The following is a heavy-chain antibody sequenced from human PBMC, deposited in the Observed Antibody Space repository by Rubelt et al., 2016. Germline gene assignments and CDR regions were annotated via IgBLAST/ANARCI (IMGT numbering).Heavy chain of an antibody. D-gene: IGHD3-16*01. V-gene: IGHV3-30*03. Sequence: QVQLVESGGGVVQPGRSLRLSCAASGFTFSSYGMHWVRQAPGKGLEWVALISYDGSKKYYVDSVRGRFTISRDNSKNTVYLETNSLRAEDTAVYYCARDGGNSNFDYWGQGTLVTVSS. CDR3: ARDGGNSNFDY. J-gene: IGHJ4*02. CDR1: GFTFSSYG. CDR2: ISYDGSKK.